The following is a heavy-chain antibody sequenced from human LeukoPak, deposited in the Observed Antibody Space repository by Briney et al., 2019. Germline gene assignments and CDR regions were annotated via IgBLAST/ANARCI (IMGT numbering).Heavy chain of an antibody. CDR3: ASPPYYYDSSGPHP. CDR1: GGSISSGGYY. CDR2: IYYSGST. V-gene: IGHV4-31*03. J-gene: IGHJ5*02. D-gene: IGHD3-22*01. Sequence: SETLSLTCTVSGGSISSGGYYWSWIRQHPGKGLEWIGYIYYSGSTYYNPSLKSRVTISVDTSKNQFSLKLSSVTAADTAVYYCASPPYYYDSSGPHPWGQGTLVTVSS.